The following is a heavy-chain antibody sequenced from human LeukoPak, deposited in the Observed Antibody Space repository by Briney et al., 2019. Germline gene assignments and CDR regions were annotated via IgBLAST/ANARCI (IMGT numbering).Heavy chain of an antibody. CDR2: ISSSGSTI. Sequence: GGSLRLSCAASGFTFSDYYMSWIRQAPGKGLEWVSYISSSGSTIYYADSVKGRFTISRDNAKNSLYLQMNSLRAEDTAAYYCARRVKDSSSSFDYWGQGTLVTVSS. CDR3: ARRVKDSSSSFDY. J-gene: IGHJ4*02. V-gene: IGHV3-11*04. D-gene: IGHD6-6*01. CDR1: GFTFSDYY.